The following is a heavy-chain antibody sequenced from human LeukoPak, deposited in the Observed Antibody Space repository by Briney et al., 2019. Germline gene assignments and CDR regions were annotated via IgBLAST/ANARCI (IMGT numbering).Heavy chain of an antibody. CDR3: AKDPQVGAAAYYFDS. Sequence: GGSLRLSCAASGFTFSRYGLHWVRQAPGKGLEWVAVIANDGKDKKYADSVKGRFTISRDNSKSTLYLQMNSLRAEDTAMYYCAKDPQVGAAAYYFDSWGQGTLVTVSS. CDR2: IANDGKDK. D-gene: IGHD2-2*01. J-gene: IGHJ4*02. CDR1: GFTFSRYG. V-gene: IGHV3-30*18.